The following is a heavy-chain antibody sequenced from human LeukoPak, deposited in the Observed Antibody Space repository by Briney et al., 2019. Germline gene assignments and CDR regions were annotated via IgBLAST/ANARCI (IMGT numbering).Heavy chain of an antibody. CDR3: ASTYYYGSGSLYYMDV. J-gene: IGHJ6*03. V-gene: IGHV3-7*01. CDR2: IKQDGSEK. Sequence: PGGSLRLSCAASGFTFSSYWMSWVRQAPGKGLEWVANIKQDGSEKYYVDSVKGRFTISRDNAKNSLYLQMNSLRAEDTAVYYCASTYYYGSGSLYYMDVRGKGTTVTISS. D-gene: IGHD3-10*01. CDR1: GFTFSSYW.